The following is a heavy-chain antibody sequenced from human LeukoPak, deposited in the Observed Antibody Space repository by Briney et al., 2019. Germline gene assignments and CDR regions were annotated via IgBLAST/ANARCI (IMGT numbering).Heavy chain of an antibody. CDR3: AKHPLGTTASYYFDY. CDR2: ISGSGGST. CDR1: GFPFSSYA. V-gene: IGHV3-23*01. J-gene: IGHJ4*02. D-gene: IGHD1-7*01. Sequence: GGSLRLSCAASGFPFSSYAMSWVRQAPGKGLEWVSAISGSGGSTYYADSVKGRFTISRDNSKNTLYLQMNSLRAEDTAVYYYAKHPLGTTASYYFDYWGQGTLVTVSS.